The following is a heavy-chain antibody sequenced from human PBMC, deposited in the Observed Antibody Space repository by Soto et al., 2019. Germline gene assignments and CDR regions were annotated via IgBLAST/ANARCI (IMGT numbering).Heavy chain of an antibody. CDR2: IIPILGIA. D-gene: IGHD3-22*01. Sequence: ASVKVSCKASGGTFSSYAISWVRQAPGQGLEWMGGIIPILGIANYAQKFQGRVTITADKSTSTAYMELSSLRSEDTAVYYCARGLYYYDSSGSYYYYGMDVWGQGTTVTVSS. V-gene: IGHV1-69*10. CDR1: GGTFSSYA. CDR3: ARGLYYYDSSGSYYYYGMDV. J-gene: IGHJ6*02.